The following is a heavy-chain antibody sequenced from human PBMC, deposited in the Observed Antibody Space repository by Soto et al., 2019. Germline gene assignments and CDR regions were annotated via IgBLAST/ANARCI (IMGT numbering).Heavy chain of an antibody. CDR1: GGSISSGGYY. Sequence: QVQLQESGPGLVKPSQTLSLTCTVSGGSISSGGYYWSWIRQHPGKGLEWIGSIYYSGSTYYNPSLXRXVTIAVGTSKNQFSLQLSSVAAADTAVYYCARGVLHWGQGTLVTVSS. V-gene: IGHV4-31*03. CDR3: ARGVLH. J-gene: IGHJ4*02. CDR2: IYYSGST. D-gene: IGHD3-16*01.